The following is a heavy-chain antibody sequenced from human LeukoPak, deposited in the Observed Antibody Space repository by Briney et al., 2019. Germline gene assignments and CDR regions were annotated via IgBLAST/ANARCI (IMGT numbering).Heavy chain of an antibody. CDR3: VKEYFGKLDP. D-gene: IGHD3-9*01. CDR2: ISARGDTI. V-gene: IGHV3-11*01. CDR1: GFSFTDYH. J-gene: IGHJ5*02. Sequence: PGGSLRLSCEASGFSFTDYHMGWIRQAPGKGLEWVSYISARGDTIYYSDSVKGRFAVSRDNAENSLYLQMNSLRVEDTAVYSCVKEYFGKLDPWGQGTLVTVSS.